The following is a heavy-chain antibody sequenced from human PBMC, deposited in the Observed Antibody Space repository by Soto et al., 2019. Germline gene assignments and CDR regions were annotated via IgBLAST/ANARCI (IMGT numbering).Heavy chain of an antibody. Sequence: QLQLQESGSGLVKPSQTLSLTCAVSGGSISSGGYSWSWIRQPPGKGLEWIGYIYHSGSTYYNPSLNSRVTISVDRSKNQFSLKLSSVTAADTAVYYCARQYYYDSSANNWFDPWGQGTLVTVSS. D-gene: IGHD3-22*01. V-gene: IGHV4-30-2*01. CDR1: GGSISSGGYS. CDR3: ARQYYYDSSANNWFDP. J-gene: IGHJ5*02. CDR2: IYHSGST.